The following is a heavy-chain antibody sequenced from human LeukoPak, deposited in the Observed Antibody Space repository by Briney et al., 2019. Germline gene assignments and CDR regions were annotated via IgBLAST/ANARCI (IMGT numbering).Heavy chain of an antibody. J-gene: IGHJ4*02. CDR1: GGTFSSYA. V-gene: IGHV1-69*05. Sequence: EASVKDSCKASGGTFSSYAISWVRQAPGQGLEWMGGIIPIFGTANYAQKFQGRVTITTDESTSTAYMELSSLRSEDTAVYYCARGGSYADGVDYWGQGTLVTVSS. CDR3: ARGGSYADGVDY. D-gene: IGHD1-26*01. CDR2: IIPIFGTA.